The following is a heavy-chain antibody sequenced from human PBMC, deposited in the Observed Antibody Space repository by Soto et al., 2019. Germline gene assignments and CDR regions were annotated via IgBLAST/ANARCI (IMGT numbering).Heavy chain of an antibody. CDR2: INPNSGGT. V-gene: IGHV1-2*02. CDR3: ARDQGVTSELFNY. CDR1: GYTFTGYY. Sequence: ASVKVSCKTSGYTFTGYYIHWVRQAPGQGLEWMGWINPNSGGTDYAQKFQGRVTMTRDTSISTVYMELNRLRSYDTAVYYCARDQGVTSELFNYWGHGSLVTVSS. D-gene: IGHD3-10*01. J-gene: IGHJ4*01.